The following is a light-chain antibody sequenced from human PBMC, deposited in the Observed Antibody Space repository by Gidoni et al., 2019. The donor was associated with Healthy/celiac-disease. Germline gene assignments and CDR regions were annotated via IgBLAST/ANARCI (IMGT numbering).Light chain of an antibody. CDR2: DVS. CDR1: SSYVGGYNY. V-gene: IGLV2-14*01. CDR3: SSYTSSSTVV. Sequence: QPALPQPASLSGSPGQSITISCTGTSSYVGGYNYVSWYQQHPGKAPKLMIYDVSNRPSGVSNRFSGSKSGNTASLTISGLQAEDEADYYCSSYTSSSTVVFGGGTKLTVL. J-gene: IGLJ2*01.